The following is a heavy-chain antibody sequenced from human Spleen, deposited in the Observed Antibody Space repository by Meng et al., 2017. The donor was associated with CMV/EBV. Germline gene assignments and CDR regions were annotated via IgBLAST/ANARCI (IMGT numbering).Heavy chain of an antibody. CDR3: ARSRGCSSTSCYPGWFDP. Sequence: GGSLRLSCAASGFTFSSYSMNWVRQAPGKGLEWVSYISSSSSTIYYADSVKGRFTISRDNAKNSLYLQMISLRAEDTAVYYCARSRGCSSTSCYPGWFDPWGQGTLVTVSS. J-gene: IGHJ5*02. CDR1: GFTFSSYS. CDR2: ISSSSSTI. D-gene: IGHD2-2*01. V-gene: IGHV3-48*04.